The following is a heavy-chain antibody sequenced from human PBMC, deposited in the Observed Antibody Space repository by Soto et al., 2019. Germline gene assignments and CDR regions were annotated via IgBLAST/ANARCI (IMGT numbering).Heavy chain of an antibody. CDR2: IYSGGST. D-gene: IGHD1-1*01. CDR3: ARDCCSGTGTGNY. V-gene: IGHV3-66*01. J-gene: IGHJ4*02. CDR1: GFTISSNY. Sequence: GGSLRLSCAASGFTISSNYMSWVRQAPGKGLEWVSVIYSGGSTYYADSVKSRFTISRDNSKNTLYLQMNSLRAEDTAVYYCARDCCSGTGTGNYWGQGTLVTVSS.